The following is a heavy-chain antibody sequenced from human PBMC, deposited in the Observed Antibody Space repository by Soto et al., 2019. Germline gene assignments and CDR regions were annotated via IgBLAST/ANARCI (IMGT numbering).Heavy chain of an antibody. CDR1: GGSVSSGAYY. Sequence: QVQLQESGPGLVKPSETLSLTCTVSGGSVSSGAYYWSWIRQPPGEGLEWIAYIYYTGSTTYNPSLRSRVIMAADTSKNQFTLKLTSVTAADTAVYYCARGLGLSSTLVPFDYWGQGTLVTVSS. V-gene: IGHV4-61*08. J-gene: IGHJ4*02. D-gene: IGHD1-1*01. CDR3: ARGLGLSSTLVPFDY. CDR2: IYYTGST.